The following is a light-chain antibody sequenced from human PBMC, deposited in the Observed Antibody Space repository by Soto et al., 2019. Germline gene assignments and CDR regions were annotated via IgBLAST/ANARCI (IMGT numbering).Light chain of an antibody. CDR2: GAS. V-gene: IGKV3-15*01. CDR3: QQYNSWPLT. Sequence: EIVMAQSPATLSVSPGERATLSCRASQSVSANLAWYQQKPGQPPRLLIYGASTRATGVPASFSGSGSGTEFTLTISSLQSEDFAVYYCQQYNSWPLTFGGGTTVEIK. CDR1: QSVSAN. J-gene: IGKJ4*01.